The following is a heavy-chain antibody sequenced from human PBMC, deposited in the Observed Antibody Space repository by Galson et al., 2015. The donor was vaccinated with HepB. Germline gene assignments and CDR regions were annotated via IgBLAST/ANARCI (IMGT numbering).Heavy chain of an antibody. J-gene: IGHJ4*02. CDR2: VHHSGST. CDR1: GASIRSRY. V-gene: IGHV4-59*11. CDR3: ASGFYDSRGSSEAFYL. D-gene: IGHD3-22*01. Sequence: SETLSLTCTVSGASIRSRYWTWTRLSPGSRLEWIGFVHHSGSTKFNPSFSSRVSMSVDTSRNDFSMRLTSVTAADTAVYSWASGFYDSRGSSEAFYLWGQGTSVTVSS.